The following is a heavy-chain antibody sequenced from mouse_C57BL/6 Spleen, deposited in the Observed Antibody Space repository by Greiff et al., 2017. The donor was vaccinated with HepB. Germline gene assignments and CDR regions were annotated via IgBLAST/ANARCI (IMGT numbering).Heavy chain of an antibody. J-gene: IGHJ3*01. Sequence: VQLKESGPGLVQPSQLLSITCTVSGFSFTSYGVHWVRKSPGKGLGWLGVICSGGSTDYNAAFISRLSISKDNSKTQVFFKMNSLQADDTAIYYCPRGGNWDGFAYRGQGPLVTVSA. CDR1: GFSFTSYG. CDR3: PRGGNWDGFAY. CDR2: ICSGGST. V-gene: IGHV2-2*01. D-gene: IGHD4-1*01.